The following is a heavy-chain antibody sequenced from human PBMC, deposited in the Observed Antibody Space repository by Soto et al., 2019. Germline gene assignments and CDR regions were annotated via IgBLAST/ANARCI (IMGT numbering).Heavy chain of an antibody. D-gene: IGHD3-10*01. J-gene: IGHJ4*02. Sequence: SETLSLTCAVYGGSFSGYYWSWIRQPPGKGLEWIGEINHSGSTNYNPSLKSRVTISVDTSKNQFSLRLSSVTAADTAVYYCGKQGGDGAVAVSGGLYYWGQETRVTVSS. CDR2: INHSGST. CDR3: GKQGGDGAVAVSGGLYY. V-gene: IGHV4-34*01. CDR1: GGSFSGYY.